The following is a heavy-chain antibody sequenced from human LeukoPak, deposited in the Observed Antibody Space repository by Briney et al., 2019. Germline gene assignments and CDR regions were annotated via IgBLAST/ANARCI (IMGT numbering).Heavy chain of an antibody. CDR2: IYYSGST. D-gene: IGHD4-17*01. V-gene: IGHV4-39*07. CDR3: ARGIESYGDYGY. J-gene: IGHJ4*02. CDR1: GGSISSSSYY. Sequence: SETLSLTCTVSGGSISSSSYYWGWICQPPGKGLEWIGSIYYSGSTYYNPSLKSRVTISVDTSKNQFSLKLSSLTAADTAIYYCARGIESYGDYGYWGQGILVTVSS.